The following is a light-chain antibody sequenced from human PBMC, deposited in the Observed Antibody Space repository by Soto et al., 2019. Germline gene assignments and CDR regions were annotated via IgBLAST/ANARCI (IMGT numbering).Light chain of an antibody. J-gene: IGKJ1*01. Sequence: EIVLPQSPVTLYLSPGARATLSCRASQSVSSSCLTWYQQKPGQAPRLLIYGASSRATGSPDRFSGSASGTDFTLTISRLEPEDFAVYYCHQYGSSPTWTFGQGTKGEIK. CDR2: GAS. V-gene: IGKV3-20*01. CDR3: HQYGSSPTWT. CDR1: QSVSSSC.